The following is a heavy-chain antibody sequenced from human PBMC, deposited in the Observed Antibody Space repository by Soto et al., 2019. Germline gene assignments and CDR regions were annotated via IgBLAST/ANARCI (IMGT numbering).Heavy chain of an antibody. V-gene: IGHV3-33*01. Sequence: QVQLVESGGGVVQPGRSLRLSCAASGFTFSSYGMHWVRQAPGKGLEWVAVIWYDGSNKYYADSVKGRFTISRDNSNNTLYLQMNSLRAEDTAVYYCARDAWLVRGGFDYWGQGTLVTVSS. D-gene: IGHD6-19*01. CDR2: IWYDGSNK. CDR1: GFTFSSYG. J-gene: IGHJ4*02. CDR3: ARDAWLVRGGFDY.